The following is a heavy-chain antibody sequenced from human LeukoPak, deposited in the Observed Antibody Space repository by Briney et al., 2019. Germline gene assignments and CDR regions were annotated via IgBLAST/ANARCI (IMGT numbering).Heavy chain of an antibody. Sequence: PPETLSLTCAVSGASISSYSWSWVRQAPGKGLEWVSAISGSGGSTYYADSVKGRFTISRDNSKNTLYLQMNSLRAEDTAVYYCAKDSRYPGGYYYYMDVWGKGTTVTVSS. CDR3: AKDSRYPGGYYYYMDV. J-gene: IGHJ6*03. CDR2: ISGSGGST. D-gene: IGHD4-23*01. V-gene: IGHV3-23*01. CDR1: GASISSYS.